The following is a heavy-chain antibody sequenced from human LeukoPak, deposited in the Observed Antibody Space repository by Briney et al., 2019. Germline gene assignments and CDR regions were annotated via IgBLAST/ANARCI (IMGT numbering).Heavy chain of an antibody. CDR2: INPNNGGT. CDR3: ARVFDEDTAQIRFDY. D-gene: IGHD5-18*01. V-gene: IGHV1-2*02. Sequence: ASVKVSCKASGYTFTGYYMHWVRQAPGQGLEWMGWINPNNGGTNYVQKFQGRVTMTRDTSISTAYMELSRLRSDDTAVYYCARVFDEDTAQIRFDYWGQGTLVTVSS. J-gene: IGHJ4*02. CDR1: GYTFTGYY.